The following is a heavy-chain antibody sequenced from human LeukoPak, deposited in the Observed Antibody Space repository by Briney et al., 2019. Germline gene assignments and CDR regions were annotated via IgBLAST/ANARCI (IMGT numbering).Heavy chain of an antibody. V-gene: IGHV1-46*01. J-gene: IGHJ1*01. CDR2: ISHSGGST. CDR3: AREDPPQICRGGSDSSPGYN. D-gene: IGHD2-15*01. CDR1: GYTFTSNY. Sequence: ASVKVSCKAFGYTFTSNYMHCVRQAPGQGPEWMGGISHSGGSTTSAQKFQGRVTLPRDLSTSTDYLELSSLRSEARAVFYCAREDPPQICRGGSDSSPGYNCGQRNLFSASS.